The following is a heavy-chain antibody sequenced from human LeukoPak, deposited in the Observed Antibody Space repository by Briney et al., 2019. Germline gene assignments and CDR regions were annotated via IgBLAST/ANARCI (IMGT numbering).Heavy chain of an antibody. V-gene: IGHV4-34*01. CDR3: ARRSDYGDYLNWFDP. J-gene: IGHJ5*02. CDR1: GGSFSDYY. Sequence: SETLSLTCAVYGGSFSDYYWNWIRQPPGKGLEWIGAINHSGSTNYNPSLKSRVTISVDTSKNQFSLKLSSVTAADTAVYYCARRSDYGDYLNWFDPWGQGTLVTVSS. CDR2: INHSGST. D-gene: IGHD4-17*01.